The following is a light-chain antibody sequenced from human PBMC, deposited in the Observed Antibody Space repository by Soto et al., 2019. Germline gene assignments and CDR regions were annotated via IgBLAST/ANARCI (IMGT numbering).Light chain of an antibody. CDR3: QQYGSSPYT. CDR2: GAS. J-gene: IGKJ2*01. CDR1: QSVSSSY. V-gene: IGKV3-20*01. Sequence: EIVLTQSPGTLSLSPGERATLSCRASQSVSSSYLAWYQQKPGQAPRLLIYGASSRATGIPDRFSGSGSGTAFTLTISRLEPEDFAVYYCQQYGSSPYTFGQGPKLEIK.